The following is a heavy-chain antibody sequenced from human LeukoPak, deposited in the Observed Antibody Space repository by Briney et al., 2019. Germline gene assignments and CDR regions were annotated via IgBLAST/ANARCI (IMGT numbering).Heavy chain of an antibody. D-gene: IGHD3-22*01. CDR1: GGSISSYY. Sequence: PSETLSLTCTVSGGSISSYYWNWIRQPPGKGLEWIGYIYYSGSTNYNPSLKSRVTISVDTSKNQFSLKLSSVTAADTAVYYCARGPGETYYYDSSGYPLDYWGQGTLVTVSS. CDR3: ARGPGETYYYDSSGYPLDY. J-gene: IGHJ4*02. CDR2: IYYSGST. V-gene: IGHV4-59*01.